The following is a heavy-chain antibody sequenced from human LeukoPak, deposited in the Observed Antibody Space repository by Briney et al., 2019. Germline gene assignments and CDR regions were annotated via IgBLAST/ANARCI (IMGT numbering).Heavy chain of an antibody. V-gene: IGHV4-39*07. D-gene: IGHD3-3*01. Sequence: SETLSLTCTVSGGSISSRTYYWAWIRQPPGKGLEWLGSIYYSGSTYYNPSLKSRVTISIDTSKSQFSLRLTSVTAADTAVYYCARVAVVSGKPWEYFQHWGQGTLVTVSS. CDR2: IYYSGST. CDR1: GGSISSRTYY. J-gene: IGHJ1*01. CDR3: ARVAVVSGKPWEYFQH.